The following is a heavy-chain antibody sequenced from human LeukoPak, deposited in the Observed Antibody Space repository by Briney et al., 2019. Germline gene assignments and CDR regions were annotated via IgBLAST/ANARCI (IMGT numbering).Heavy chain of an antibody. Sequence: ASVKVSCKVSGYTLTELSMHWVRQAPGKGLEWMGGFDPEDGETIYAQKFQGRVTMTEDTSTDTAYMELSSLRSEDTAVYYCATDLYGDYGFDYWGQGTLVTVCS. V-gene: IGHV1-24*01. D-gene: IGHD4-17*01. CDR2: FDPEDGET. CDR3: ATDLYGDYGFDY. J-gene: IGHJ4*02. CDR1: GYTLTELS.